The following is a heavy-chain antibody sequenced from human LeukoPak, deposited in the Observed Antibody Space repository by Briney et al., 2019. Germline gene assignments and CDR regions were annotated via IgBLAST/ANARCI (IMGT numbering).Heavy chain of an antibody. D-gene: IGHD6-13*01. CDR3: ARQYSNTWYLHFDS. V-gene: IGHV4-39*01. CDR2: IYYGGTT. Sequence: SETLSLTCTVSGGSISSSIYYWGWIRQPPGKGLEWIANIYYGGTTYYNPSLKSRLTISVDTSKNQFSLRLSSVTAADTAVYYCARQYSNTWYLHFDSWGQGSLVTVSS. J-gene: IGHJ4*02. CDR1: GGSISSSIYY.